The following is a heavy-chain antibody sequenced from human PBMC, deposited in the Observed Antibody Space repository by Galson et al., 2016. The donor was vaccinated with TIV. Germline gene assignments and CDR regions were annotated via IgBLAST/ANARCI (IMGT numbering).Heavy chain of an antibody. CDR2: INVRNGYT. V-gene: IGHV1-3*01. J-gene: IGHJ4*02. CDR3: AREADYGSGSLYFDY. Sequence: CKASGYSFTAFTMHWVRQAPGQRLEWMGWINVRNGYTKYSENLQARVTITRDSSATTAYMELGSLKTEDTAVYYCAREADYGSGSLYFDYWGQGTLVTVS. CDR1: GYSFTAFT. D-gene: IGHD3-16*01.